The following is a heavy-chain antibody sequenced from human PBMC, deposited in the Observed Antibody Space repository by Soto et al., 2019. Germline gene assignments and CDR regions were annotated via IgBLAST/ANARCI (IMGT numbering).Heavy chain of an antibody. D-gene: IGHD1-26*01. CDR1: GFTFSSYA. CDR2: ISGSGGST. CDR3: AKDLSGSYRTYYYYGMDV. Sequence: PGGSLRLSCAASGFTFSSYAMSWVRQAPGKGLEWVSAISGSGGSTYYADSVKGRFTISRDNSKNTLYLQMNSLRAEDTAVYYCAKDLSGSYRTYYYYGMDVCGQGTTVTVYS. V-gene: IGHV3-23*01. J-gene: IGHJ6*02.